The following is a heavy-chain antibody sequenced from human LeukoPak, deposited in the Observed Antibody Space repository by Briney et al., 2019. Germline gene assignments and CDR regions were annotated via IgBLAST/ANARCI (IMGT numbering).Heavy chain of an antibody. D-gene: IGHD1-7*01. CDR2: VYNSGNT. J-gene: IGHJ4*02. Sequence: MTSETLSLTCTVSGVSVSSGSYYWSWIRQPPGKGLEWMGYVYNSGNTDYNPSLKSRVTISADTSKNQFSLKLTSVTAADTAVYYCVRDRELNYWGQGTLVTVSS. CDR3: VRDRELNY. V-gene: IGHV4-61*01. CDR1: GVSVSSGSYY.